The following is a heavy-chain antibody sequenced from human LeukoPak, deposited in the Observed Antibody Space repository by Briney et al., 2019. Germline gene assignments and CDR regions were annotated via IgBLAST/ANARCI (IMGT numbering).Heavy chain of an antibody. CDR2: IHHSGST. J-gene: IGHJ4*02. D-gene: IGHD1-14*01. CDR3: ARWNDGNHHFDC. V-gene: IGHV4-59*02. Sequence: SETLSLTRTVSGDSVSDYYWNWIRQPPGKGPEWIGYIHHSGSTNNNPSLRSRVTMSVDTSKNQFSLDLISVTSADTAVYYCARWNDGNHHFDCWGQGTLVTVSA. CDR1: GDSVSDYY.